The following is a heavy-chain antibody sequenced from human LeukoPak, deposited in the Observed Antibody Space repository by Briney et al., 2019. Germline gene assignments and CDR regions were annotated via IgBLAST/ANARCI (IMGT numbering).Heavy chain of an antibody. CDR3: ARTPSPRRDY. CDR1: GGSLCSYY. CDR2: IYNSGST. V-gene: IGHV4-59*08. J-gene: IGHJ4*02. Sequence: PSETLSLTCTVSGGSLCSYYWSWIRQPPGKGLEWIGYIYNSGSTNYNPSLKSRVTISVDTSKNQFSLKLSSVTAADTAVYYCARTPSPRRDYWGQGTLVTVSS.